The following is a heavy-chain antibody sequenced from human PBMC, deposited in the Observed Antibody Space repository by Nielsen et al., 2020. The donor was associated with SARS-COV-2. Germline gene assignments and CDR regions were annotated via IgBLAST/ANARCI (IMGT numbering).Heavy chain of an antibody. D-gene: IGHD6-13*01. V-gene: IGHV4-59*01. Sequence: GSLRLSCTVSGGSISSYYWSWIRRPPGKGLEWIGYIYYSGSTNYNPSLKSRVTISVDTSKNQFSLKLSSVTAADTAVYYCARDLAAAGAPYYYGMDVWGQGTTVTVSS. CDR3: ARDLAAAGAPYYYGMDV. CDR2: IYYSGST. J-gene: IGHJ6*02. CDR1: GGSISSYY.